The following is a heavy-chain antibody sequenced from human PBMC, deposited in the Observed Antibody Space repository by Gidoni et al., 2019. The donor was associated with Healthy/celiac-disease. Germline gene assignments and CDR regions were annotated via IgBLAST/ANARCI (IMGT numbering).Heavy chain of an antibody. CDR2: ISSSSSTI. CDR3: ARGIRWELWFREVSSTVDY. Sequence: EVQLVESGGGLVQPGGSLRLSCAASGFTCSSYSMNWVRQAPGKGREWVSYISSSSSTIYYADSVKGRFTISRDNAKNSLYLQMNSLRAEDTAVYYCARGIRWELWFREVSSTVDYWGQGTLVTVSS. V-gene: IGHV3-48*01. D-gene: IGHD3-10*01. CDR1: GFTCSSYS. J-gene: IGHJ4*02.